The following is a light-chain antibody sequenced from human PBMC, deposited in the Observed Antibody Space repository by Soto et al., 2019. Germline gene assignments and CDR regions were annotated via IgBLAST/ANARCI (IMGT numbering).Light chain of an antibody. V-gene: IGLV2-14*01. CDR3: SSYTSASTLLYL. Sequence: QSALTQPASVSGSPGQSITISCTGTSSDVGGYNYVSWYQQHPGIAPKLLIYGVTNPPSGVSTRFSGYKSGNTASLTISGLQAEDEADYHCSSYTSASTLLYLFGTGTKLTVL. J-gene: IGLJ1*01. CDR2: GVT. CDR1: SSDVGGYNY.